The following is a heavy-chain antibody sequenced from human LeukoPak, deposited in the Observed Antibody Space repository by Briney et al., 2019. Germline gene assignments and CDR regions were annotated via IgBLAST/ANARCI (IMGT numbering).Heavy chain of an antibody. CDR2: IFTSGIT. CDR3: AREISGSYYNPLGYMDV. CDR1: GGSISLYY. V-gene: IGHV4-4*07. D-gene: IGHD3-10*01. Sequence: SETLSLTCTVPGGSISLYYWNWSRQPAGKGLEWIGRIFTSGITNYNPSLKSRVTMSVDTSKSQFSLALSSVTAADTAVYYCAREISGSYYNPLGYMDVWGKGTTVTVAS. J-gene: IGHJ6*03.